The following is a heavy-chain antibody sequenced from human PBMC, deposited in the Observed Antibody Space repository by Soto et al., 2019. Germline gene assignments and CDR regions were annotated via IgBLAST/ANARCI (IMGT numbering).Heavy chain of an antibody. CDR3: ARELRGYCSGGSCPHDYYYYMDV. Sequence: GGSLRLSCAASGFTFSDYYMSWIRQAPGKGLEWVSYIIISGSTIYYADSVKGRFTISRDNAKNSLYLQMNSLRAEDTAVYYCARELRGYCSGGSCPHDYYYYMDVWGKGTTVTVSS. CDR1: GFTFSDYY. D-gene: IGHD2-15*01. V-gene: IGHV3-11*01. CDR2: IIISGSTI. J-gene: IGHJ6*03.